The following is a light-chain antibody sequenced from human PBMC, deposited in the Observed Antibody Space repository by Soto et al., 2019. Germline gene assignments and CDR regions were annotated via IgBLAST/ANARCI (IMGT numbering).Light chain of an antibody. Sequence: EIVLTQSTATLSFSPGERATLAYRASQRFDTFLAWYQQNPGQDPRLLIYDAPNRATGTPARFSGRGSGTDFTLTISSLEPEDFAVYYCQQRSNWPPLFTFGPGTKVDIK. J-gene: IGKJ3*01. V-gene: IGKV3-11*01. CDR1: QRFDTF. CDR3: QQRSNWPPLFT. CDR2: DAP.